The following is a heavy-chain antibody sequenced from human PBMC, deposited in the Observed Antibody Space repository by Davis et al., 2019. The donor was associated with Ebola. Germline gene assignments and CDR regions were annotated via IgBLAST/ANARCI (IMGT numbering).Heavy chain of an antibody. CDR1: GFTFSDYY. Sequence: GESLKISCAASGFTFSDYYMSWIRQAPGKGLEWVSYISSSGSTIYYADSVKGRFTISRDNAKNSLYLQMNSLRAEDTAVYYCARDLGYCSSTSCYTDYWGQGTLVTVSS. CDR2: ISSSGSTI. CDR3: ARDLGYCSSTSCYTDY. D-gene: IGHD2-2*02. J-gene: IGHJ4*02. V-gene: IGHV3-11*04.